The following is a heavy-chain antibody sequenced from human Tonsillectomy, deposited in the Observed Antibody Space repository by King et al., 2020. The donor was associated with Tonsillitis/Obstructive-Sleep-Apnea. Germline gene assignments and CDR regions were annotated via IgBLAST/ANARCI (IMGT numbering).Heavy chain of an antibody. Sequence: VQLVESGGGLVKPGGSLRLSCAASGLTFSDAWMNWVRQAPGKGLEWVGRIKSYTDGGTTDYAAPVKGRFTISRDDSKNTLSPQMNRLKTEDTAMYYCPTDENDYGDYYSRNGLAFDIWGQGTMVTVSS. CDR3: PTDENDYGDYYSRNGLAFDI. D-gene: IGHD4-17*01. V-gene: IGHV3-15*07. CDR2: IKSYTDGGTT. J-gene: IGHJ3*02. CDR1: GLTFSDAW.